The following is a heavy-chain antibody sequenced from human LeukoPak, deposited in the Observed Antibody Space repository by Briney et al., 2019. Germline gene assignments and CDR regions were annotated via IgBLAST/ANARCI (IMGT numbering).Heavy chain of an antibody. D-gene: IGHD3-3*01. Sequence: TSETLSLTCTVSGGSISSYYWSWIRQPPGKGLEWIGYIYYSGSTNYNPSLKSRVTISVDTSKNQFSLKLSSVTAADTAVYYCARAGSTYYDFWSGSPFPFDYWGQGTLVTVSS. CDR3: ARAGSTYYDFWSGSPFPFDY. J-gene: IGHJ4*02. CDR1: GGSISSYY. V-gene: IGHV4-59*01. CDR2: IYYSGST.